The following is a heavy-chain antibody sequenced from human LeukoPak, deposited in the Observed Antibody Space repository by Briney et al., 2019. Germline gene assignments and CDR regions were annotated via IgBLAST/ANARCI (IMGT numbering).Heavy chain of an antibody. V-gene: IGHV3-64*01. CDR3: ARIPVY. J-gene: IGHJ1*01. CDR2: ISKSGDDT. Sequence: PGGSLRLSCAPSGFDFSTYAMHWVRLTPGKGLEFVSAISKSGDDTSYGNDVKGRFTISRDNIKNTVDLEMGSLRVDDTGIYYCARIPVYWGQGTVVTVSS. CDR1: GFDFSTYA. D-gene: IGHD6-19*01.